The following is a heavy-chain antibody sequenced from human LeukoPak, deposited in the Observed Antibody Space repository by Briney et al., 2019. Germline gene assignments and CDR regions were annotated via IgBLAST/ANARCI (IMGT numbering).Heavy chain of an antibody. D-gene: IGHD3-16*01. V-gene: IGHV1-18*01. CDR3: ARDRFGGEQN. CDR2: ISGYNGNT. J-gene: IGHJ4*02. CDR1: GYTFTTYG. Sequence: GASEKVSCKASGYTFTTYGISWVRQAPGQGLEWMGWISGYNGNTNYAQKFRGRVTMTTDTSTSTAYMELRSLRSDDTAVYYCARDRFGGEQNWGQGTLVTVSS.